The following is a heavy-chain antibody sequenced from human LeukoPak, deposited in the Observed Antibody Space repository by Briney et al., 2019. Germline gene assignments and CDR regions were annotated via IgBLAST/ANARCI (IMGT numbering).Heavy chain of an antibody. Sequence: GGSLRLSCAASGFTFSSYWMHWVCQAPGKGLVWVSRINSDGSSTSYADSVKGRFTISRDNAKNTLYLQMNSLRAEDTAVYYCARDGDGRFDAFDIWGQGTMVTVSS. D-gene: IGHD7-27*01. CDR2: INSDGSST. CDR3: ARDGDGRFDAFDI. CDR1: GFTFSSYW. J-gene: IGHJ3*02. V-gene: IGHV3-74*01.